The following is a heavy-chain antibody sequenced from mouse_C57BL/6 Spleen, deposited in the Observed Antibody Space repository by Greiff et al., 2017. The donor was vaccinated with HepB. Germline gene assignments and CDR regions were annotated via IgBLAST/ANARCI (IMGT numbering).Heavy chain of an antibody. Sequence: QVQLQQSGPELVKPGASVKISCKASGYAFSSSWMNWVKQRPGKGLEWIGRIYPGDGDTNYNGKFKGKATLTADKSSSTAYMQLSSLTSEDSAVYFCARSGDGWYFDVWGTGTTVTVSS. J-gene: IGHJ1*03. CDR2: IYPGDGDT. CDR1: GYAFSSSW. D-gene: IGHD3-1*01. CDR3: ARSGDGWYFDV. V-gene: IGHV1-82*01.